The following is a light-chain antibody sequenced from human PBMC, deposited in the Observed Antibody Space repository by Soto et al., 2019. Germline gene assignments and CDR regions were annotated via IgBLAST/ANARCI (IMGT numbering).Light chain of an antibody. Sequence: DIVMTQSPDSLAVSLCERATINCKSSQSVLYSSNNKNYLAWYQQKPGQPPKLLIYWASTRESGVPDRFSGSGSGTEFTLTISSLQPDDFATYYCQQYNSYSFGQGTKVDI. CDR2: WAS. V-gene: IGKV4-1*01. CDR3: QQYNSYS. CDR1: QSVLYSSNNKNY. J-gene: IGKJ1*01.